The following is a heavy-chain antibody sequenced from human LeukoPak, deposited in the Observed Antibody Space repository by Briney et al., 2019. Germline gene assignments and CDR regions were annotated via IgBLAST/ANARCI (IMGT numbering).Heavy chain of an antibody. D-gene: IGHD5-12*01. J-gene: IGHJ3*02. Sequence: SETLSLTCTVSGGSISSSSYYWGWIRQPPGKGLEWIGEINHSGSTNYNPSLKSRVTISVDTSKNQFSLKLSSVTAADTAVYYCARPSSGKNAFDIWGQGTMVTVSS. CDR3: ARPSSGKNAFDI. V-gene: IGHV4-39*07. CDR2: INHSGST. CDR1: GGSISSSSYY.